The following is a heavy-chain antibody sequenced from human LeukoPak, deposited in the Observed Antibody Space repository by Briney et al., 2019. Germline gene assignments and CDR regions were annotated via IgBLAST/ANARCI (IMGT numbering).Heavy chain of an antibody. CDR3: ARDREEIHLVGMDV. CDR1: GGSISSGGYY. D-gene: IGHD5-18*01. CDR2: IYYSGST. J-gene: IGHJ6*02. Sequence: SETLSLTCTVSGGSISSGGYYWSWIRQHPGKGLEWIGYIYYSGSTYYNPSLKSRVTISVDTSKNQFSLKLSSVTAADTAVYYCARDREEIHLVGMDVWGQGTTVTVSS. V-gene: IGHV4-31*03.